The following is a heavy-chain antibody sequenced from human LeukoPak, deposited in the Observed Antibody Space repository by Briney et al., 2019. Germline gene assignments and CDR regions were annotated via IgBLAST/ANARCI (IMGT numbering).Heavy chain of an antibody. J-gene: IGHJ3*02. CDR3: AKQVVRGVTAGRDAFDI. D-gene: IGHD3-10*01. CDR1: GFTFGNYA. V-gene: IGHV3-23*01. Sequence: GGSLRLSCAASGFTFGNYAMSWVRQAPGKGLEWVSAISGSGGSTYYADSVKGRFTISRDNSKNTLYLQMNSLRAEDTAVYYCAKQVVRGVTAGRDAFDIWGQGTMVTVSS. CDR2: ISGSGGST.